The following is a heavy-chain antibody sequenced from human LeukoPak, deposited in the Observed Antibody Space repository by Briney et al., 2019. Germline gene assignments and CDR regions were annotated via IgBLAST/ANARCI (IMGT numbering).Heavy chain of an antibody. J-gene: IGHJ4*02. D-gene: IGHD3-10*01. CDR2: ISCSGGST. V-gene: IGHV3-23*01. CDR3: AKDRVSPSGYFDY. Sequence: GGSLRLSCAASGFTFSSYAMSWVRQAPGKGLEWVSAISCSGGSTYYADSVKGRFTISRDNSKNTLYLQMNSLRAEDTAVYYCAKDRVSPSGYFDYWGQGTLVTVSS. CDR1: GFTFSSYA.